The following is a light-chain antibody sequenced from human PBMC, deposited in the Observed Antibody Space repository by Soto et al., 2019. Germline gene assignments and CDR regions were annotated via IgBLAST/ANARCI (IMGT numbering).Light chain of an antibody. V-gene: IGLV2-8*01. CDR1: SSDVGGYNY. CDR3: SSYAGTNNYV. CDR2: EVS. J-gene: IGLJ1*01. Sequence: QSVLTQPPSASGSPGQSVTIFCTGTSSDVGGYNYVSWYQQHPGKAPKLMIYEVSKRPSGVPDRFSGSKSGNTASLTVSGPQAEDEADYYCSSYAGTNNYVFGTGTKVTVL.